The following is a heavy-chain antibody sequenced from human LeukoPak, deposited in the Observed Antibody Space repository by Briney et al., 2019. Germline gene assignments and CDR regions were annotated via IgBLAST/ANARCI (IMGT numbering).Heavy chain of an antibody. D-gene: IGHD2-8*02. Sequence: GGSLRLSCAASGFTVSSNYMSWVRQAPGKGLEWVSVIYSGGSTYYADSVKGRFTISRDNSKNTLYLQMNSLRAEDTAVYYCARESWGMSFDYWGQGTLVTVSS. CDR1: GFTVSSNY. CDR3: ARESWGMSFDY. V-gene: IGHV3-66*01. CDR2: IYSGGST. J-gene: IGHJ4*02.